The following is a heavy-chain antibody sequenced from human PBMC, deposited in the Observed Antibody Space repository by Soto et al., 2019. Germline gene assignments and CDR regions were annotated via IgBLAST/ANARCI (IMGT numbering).Heavy chain of an antibody. D-gene: IGHD3-10*01. CDR2: IYWDDDK. Sequence: QITLKESGPTLVKPTQTLTLTCTFSGFSLSTSGVGVGWIRQPPGKALEWLALIYWDDDKRYSPSLKSRLTITKDTSKNQVVLTITNMDPVDTSTYYCAHSRKQWFGNNWFDPWGQGTLVTVSS. CDR1: GFSLSTSGVG. J-gene: IGHJ5*02. V-gene: IGHV2-5*02. CDR3: AHSRKQWFGNNWFDP.